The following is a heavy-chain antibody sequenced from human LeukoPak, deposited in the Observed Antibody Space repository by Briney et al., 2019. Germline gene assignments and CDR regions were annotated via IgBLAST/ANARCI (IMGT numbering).Heavy chain of an antibody. Sequence: PSETLSLTCTVSGGPISSYYWSWIRQPPGKGLEWIGYIYYSGSTNYNPPLKSRVTISVDTSKNQFSLKLSSVTAADTAVYYCARNYYPFDYWGQGTLVTVSS. CDR2: IYYSGST. CDR3: ARNYYPFDY. J-gene: IGHJ4*02. CDR1: GGPISSYY. D-gene: IGHD3-22*01. V-gene: IGHV4-59*01.